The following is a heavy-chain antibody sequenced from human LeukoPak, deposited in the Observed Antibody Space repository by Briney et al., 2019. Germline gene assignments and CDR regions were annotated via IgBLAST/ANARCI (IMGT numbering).Heavy chain of an antibody. D-gene: IGHD6-19*01. CDR3: AREVAGSTGADY. CDR1: GGSINNNNFY. V-gene: IGHV4-39*07. J-gene: IGHJ4*02. CDR2: VYYSGST. Sequence: SETLSLTCTVSGGSINNNNFYWGWIRQPPGKGLEWIGSVYYSGSTYSNPSLKSRVTLSVDTSKNQFSLKLSSVTAADTAVYYCAREVAGSTGADYWGQGTLVTVSS.